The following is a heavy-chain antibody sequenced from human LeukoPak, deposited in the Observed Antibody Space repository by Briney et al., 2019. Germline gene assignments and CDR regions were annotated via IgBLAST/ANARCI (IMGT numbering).Heavy chain of an antibody. CDR1: GYTFTSYA. D-gene: IGHD4-17*01. CDR2: INTNTGNP. Sequence: ASVNVSCKASGYTFTSYAMNWVRQAPGQGLEWMGWINTNTGNPAFAQGFTGRFVFSLDASVSTAYLQISSLKAEDTAVYYCARVHGDYNDPFDYWGQGTLVTVSS. J-gene: IGHJ4*02. V-gene: IGHV7-4-1*02. CDR3: ARVHGDYNDPFDY.